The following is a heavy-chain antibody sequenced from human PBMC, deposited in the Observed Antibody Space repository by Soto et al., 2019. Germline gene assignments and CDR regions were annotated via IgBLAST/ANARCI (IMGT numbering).Heavy chain of an antibody. J-gene: IGHJ4*02. CDR3: ANHDCSSTSCYWLFDY. CDR1: GFTFSSYA. D-gene: IGHD2-2*01. V-gene: IGHV3-23*01. Sequence: GGSLRLSCAASGFTFSSYAMSWVRQAPGKGLEWVSAISGSGGSTYYADSVKGRFTNSRDNSKNTLYLQMNSLRAEDTAVYYCANHDCSSTSCYWLFDYWGQGTLVTVS. CDR2: ISGSGGST.